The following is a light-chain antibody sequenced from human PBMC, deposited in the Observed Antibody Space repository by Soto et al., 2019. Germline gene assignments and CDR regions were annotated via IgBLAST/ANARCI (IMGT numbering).Light chain of an antibody. CDR3: QSADSTGTVV. CDR1: TLPKVY. CDR2: KDT. Sequence: SYELTQPPSVSVSPGQTARITCSGETLPKVYGYWYQQRPGQAPVLLIYKDTERPSGIPERFSGSSSGTTVTLTISGVQAEDEADYYCQSADSTGTVVFGGGTKVTVL. V-gene: IGLV3-25*02. J-gene: IGLJ3*02.